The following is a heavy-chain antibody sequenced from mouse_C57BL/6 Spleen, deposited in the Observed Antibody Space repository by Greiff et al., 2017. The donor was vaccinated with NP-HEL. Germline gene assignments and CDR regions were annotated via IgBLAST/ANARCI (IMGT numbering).Heavy chain of an antibody. J-gene: IGHJ2*01. CDR3: ARTLGISYDYDALGFDY. CDR1: GYTFTSYW. V-gene: IGHV1-64*01. D-gene: IGHD2-4*01. CDR2: IHPNSGST. Sequence: QVQLQQPGAELVKPGASVKLSCKASGYTFTSYWMHWVKQRPGQGLEWIGMIHPNSGSTNYNEKFKSKATLTVDKSSSTAYMQLSSLTSEDSAVYYCARTLGISYDYDALGFDYWGQGTTLTVSS.